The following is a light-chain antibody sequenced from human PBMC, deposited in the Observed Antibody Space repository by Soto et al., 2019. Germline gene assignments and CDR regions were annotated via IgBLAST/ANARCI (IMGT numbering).Light chain of an antibody. CDR3: QQYNTWPIT. CDR2: GAS. J-gene: IGKJ5*01. V-gene: IGKV3-15*01. Sequence: IVMTQSPATLSVSPGERVTLSCRVSQSVDSNFAWYQQRPGQAPRLLIYGASTRATDVPARFSASGSGTDFTLTISSLQSEYFVVYYCQQYNTWPITFGQGTRLEIK. CDR1: QSVDSN.